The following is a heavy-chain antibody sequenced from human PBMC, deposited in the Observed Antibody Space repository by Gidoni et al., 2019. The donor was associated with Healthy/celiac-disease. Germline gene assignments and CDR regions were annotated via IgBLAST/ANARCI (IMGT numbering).Heavy chain of an antibody. V-gene: IGHV3-30*01. Sequence: QVQLVESGGGVVQPGRSLRLSCAASGFTFSSYAMHWVRQAPGKGLEWVTVISYDGSNKYYADSVKGRFTISRDNSKNTLYLQMNSLRAEDTAVYYCARDSIYGGNSFDYWGQGTLVTVSS. J-gene: IGHJ4*02. D-gene: IGHD4-17*01. CDR1: GFTFSSYA. CDR3: ARDSIYGGNSFDY. CDR2: ISYDGSNK.